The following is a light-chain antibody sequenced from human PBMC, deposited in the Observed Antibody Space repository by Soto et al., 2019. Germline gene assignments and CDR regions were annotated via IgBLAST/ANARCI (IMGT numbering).Light chain of an antibody. CDR3: SSYTTSSALQV. Sequence: SVLTQPASVSGSPGQSITISCSGTISDFVLYNYVSWYQQHPGKAPKLMIYGVNNRPSGVSNRFSGSKSGNTASLTISGLQADDEADYYCSSYTTSSALQVFGTGTKVTVL. V-gene: IGLV2-14*01. J-gene: IGLJ1*01. CDR1: ISDFVLYNY. CDR2: GVN.